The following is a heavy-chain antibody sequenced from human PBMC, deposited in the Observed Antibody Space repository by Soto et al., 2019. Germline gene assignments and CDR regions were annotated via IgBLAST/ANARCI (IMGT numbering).Heavy chain of an antibody. CDR2: IIPIFDTA. J-gene: IGHJ6*02. Sequence: QVQLVQSGAEVKKPGSSVKVSCKASAGTFSSYAISWVRQAPGQGLEWMGGIIPIFDTADYAQKFQGRVTIPADESTKKAYMELSRLRSEDTAVYYCAGHSSGVPGYYYGMDVWGQGTTVTVS. CDR1: AGTFSSYA. D-gene: IGHD3-22*01. V-gene: IGHV1-69*12. CDR3: AGHSSGVPGYYYGMDV.